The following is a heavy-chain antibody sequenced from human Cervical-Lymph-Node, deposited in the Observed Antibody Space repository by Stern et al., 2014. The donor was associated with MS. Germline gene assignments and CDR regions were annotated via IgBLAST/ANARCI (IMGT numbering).Heavy chain of an antibody. D-gene: IGHD6-19*01. CDR1: GFSLSTSGMC. CDR3: ARILAGPDYFDY. Sequence: QVTLKESGPALVKPTQTLKLTCTFSGFSLSTSGMCVNWIRQPPGRALEWLIRLDWGDEKYVGPSLKTRPTSSKDPSKNPVVLTMTNMDPVDTATYYCARILAGPDYFDYWGLGTLVTVSS. J-gene: IGHJ4*02. CDR2: LDWGDEK. V-gene: IGHV2-70*15.